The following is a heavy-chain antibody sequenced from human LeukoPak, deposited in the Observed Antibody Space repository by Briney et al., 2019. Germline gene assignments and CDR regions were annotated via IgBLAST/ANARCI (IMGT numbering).Heavy chain of an antibody. J-gene: IGHJ4*02. Sequence: GGSLRLSCAASGFTFSGYAMSWVRQAPGKGLEWVSAISGSGGSTYYADSVKGRFTISRDNSKNTLYLQMNSLRAEDTAVYYCAKDRASGWYTIAPIGFDYWGQGTLVTVSS. CDR3: AKDRASGWYTIAPIGFDY. CDR1: GFTFSGYA. V-gene: IGHV3-23*01. D-gene: IGHD6-19*01. CDR2: ISGSGGST.